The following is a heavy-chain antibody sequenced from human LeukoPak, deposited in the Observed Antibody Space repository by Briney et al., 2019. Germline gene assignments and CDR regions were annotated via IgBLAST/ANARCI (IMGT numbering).Heavy chain of an antibody. CDR1: GYTFTNYG. CDR3: AYQAGRGAAPERHLV. D-gene: IGHD6-6*01. J-gene: IGHJ4*02. CDR2: INPNSGGT. V-gene: IGHV1-2*02. Sequence: ASVKVSCKAFGYTFTNYGITWVRQAPGQGLEWMGWINPNSGGTNYAQKFQGRVTMTRDTSISTAYMELSRLRSDDTAVYYCAYQAGRGAAPERHLVWGQGTLVTVSS.